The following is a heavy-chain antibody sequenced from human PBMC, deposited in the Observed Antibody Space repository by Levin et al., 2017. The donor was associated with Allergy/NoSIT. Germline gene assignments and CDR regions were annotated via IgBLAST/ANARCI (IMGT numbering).Heavy chain of an antibody. CDR2: IKSNVHGGTT. CDR1: GVTLSDAW. V-gene: IGHV3-15*01. D-gene: IGHD5-24*01. J-gene: IGHJ4*02. Sequence: GESLKISCVASGVTLSDAWMSWVRQAPGKGLEWVGRIKSNVHGGTTDYAAPVKGRFTISRDDSKNTLFLQMNSLRIEDTAVYYCTTDRRWEPLQFDHWGQGTQVIVSS. CDR3: TTDRRWEPLQFDH.